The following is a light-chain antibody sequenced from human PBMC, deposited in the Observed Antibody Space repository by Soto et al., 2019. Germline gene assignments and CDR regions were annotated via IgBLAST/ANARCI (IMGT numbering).Light chain of an antibody. CDR1: SSDVSDYKY. V-gene: IGLV2-14*01. J-gene: IGLJ2*01. Sequence: QSVLTQPASVSGSPGQSITISCTGISSDVSDYKYVSWYQQHPGKAPKRIIYEVTYRPPGVPNRFAGSKSGNTASLTISGLQAEDEADYYCCSRTSSHTLVFGGGTQLTVL. CDR3: CSRTSSHTLV. CDR2: EVT.